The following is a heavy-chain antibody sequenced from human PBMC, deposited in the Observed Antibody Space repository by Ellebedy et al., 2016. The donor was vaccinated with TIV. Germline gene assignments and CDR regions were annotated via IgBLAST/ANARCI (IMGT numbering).Heavy chain of an antibody. CDR3: ARDQSSSGSGYYYYGMDV. Sequence: SVKVSXKASGYTFTSYFMHWVRQAPGQGLEWMGGIIPIFGTANYAQKFQGRVTITADESTSTAYMELSSLRSEDTAVYYCARDQSSSGSGYYYYGMDVWGQGTTVTVSS. CDR2: IIPIFGTA. V-gene: IGHV1-69*13. CDR1: GYTFTSYF. J-gene: IGHJ6*02. D-gene: IGHD6-6*01.